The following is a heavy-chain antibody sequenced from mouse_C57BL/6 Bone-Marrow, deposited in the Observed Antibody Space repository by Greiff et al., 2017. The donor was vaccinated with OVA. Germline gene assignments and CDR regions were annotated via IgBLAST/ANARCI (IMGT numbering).Heavy chain of an antibody. CDR1: GFTFSSYG. CDR3: ARFLYDYDEAWFAY. V-gene: IGHV5-6*01. Sequence: EVMLVESGGDLVKPGGSLKLSCAASGFTFSSYGMSWVRQTPDKRLEWVATISSGGSYNYYPDSVKGRFTISRDNAKNTLYLQMSSLKSEDTAMYYCARFLYDYDEAWFAYWGQGTLVTVSA. J-gene: IGHJ3*01. CDR2: ISSGGSYN. D-gene: IGHD2-4*01.